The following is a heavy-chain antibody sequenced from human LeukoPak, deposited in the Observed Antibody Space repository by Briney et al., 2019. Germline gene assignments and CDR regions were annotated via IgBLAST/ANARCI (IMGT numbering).Heavy chain of an antibody. V-gene: IGHV3-23*01. CDR2: ISGSGGST. CDR1: GFTFSSYE. CDR3: AKASVVAATPFY. Sequence: GGSLRLSCAASGFTFSSYEMNWVRQAPGKGLEWVSAISGSGGSTYYADSVKGRFTISRDNSKNTLYLQMNSLRAEDTAVYYCAKASVVAATPFYWGQGTLVTVSS. D-gene: IGHD2-15*01. J-gene: IGHJ4*02.